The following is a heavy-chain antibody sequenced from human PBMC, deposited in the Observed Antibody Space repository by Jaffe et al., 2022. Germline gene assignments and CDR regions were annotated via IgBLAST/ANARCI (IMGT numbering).Heavy chain of an antibody. CDR1: GFTFSGSA. D-gene: IGHD3-10*01. CDR2: IRSKANSYAT. J-gene: IGHJ6*03. Sequence: EVQLVESGGGLVQPGGSLKLSCAASGFTFSGSAMHWVRQASGKGLEWVGRIRSKANSYATAYAASVKGRFTISRDDSKNTAYLQMNSLKTEDTAVYYCTRHSGHDYYGSGSYYDYYYYYYMDVWGKGTTVTVSS. CDR3: TRHSGHDYYGSGSYYDYYYYYYMDV. V-gene: IGHV3-73*02.